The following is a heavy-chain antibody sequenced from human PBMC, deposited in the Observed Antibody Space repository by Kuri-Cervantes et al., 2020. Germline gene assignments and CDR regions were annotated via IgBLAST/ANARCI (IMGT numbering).Heavy chain of an antibody. CDR2: IIPMFGTV. V-gene: IGHV1-69*05. Sequence: SSVKVSCKASGDTFNNYAISWVRQAPGQGLEWVGGIIPMFGTVNYAQKFQDRVILTTDDSTSTAYMEMRSLRCEDTAVYYCARETRSGRKHYFYSYMDVWGKGATVTVSS. CDR1: GDTFNNYA. D-gene: IGHD6-19*01. J-gene: IGHJ6*03. CDR3: ARETRSGRKHYFYSYMDV.